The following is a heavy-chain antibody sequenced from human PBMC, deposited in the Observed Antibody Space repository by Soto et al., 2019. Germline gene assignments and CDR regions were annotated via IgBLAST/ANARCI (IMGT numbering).Heavy chain of an antibody. D-gene: IGHD4-17*01. CDR2: ISYDGSNR. Sequence: QVQLVESGGGVVQPGRSLRLSCAASGFTFSSYAMHWVRQAPGKGLEWVAVISYDGSNRYYADSVKGRFTISRDNSKNTLYLQMSSLRAEDTAVYYCARNSLDYGDYQYNWFDPWGQGTLVTVSS. CDR3: ARNSLDYGDYQYNWFDP. V-gene: IGHV3-30-3*01. J-gene: IGHJ5*02. CDR1: GFTFSSYA.